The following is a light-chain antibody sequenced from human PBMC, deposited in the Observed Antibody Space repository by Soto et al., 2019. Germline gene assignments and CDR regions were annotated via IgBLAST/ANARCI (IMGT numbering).Light chain of an antibody. CDR1: SSDVGGYNY. Sequence: QSALTQPASVSGSPGQSITISCTGPSSDVGGYNYVSWYQQHPGKAPKLMIYEVSNRPSGVSNRFSGSKSGNTASLTISGLQAEDEADYYCSSYTTRSTWVFGGGTKVTVL. CDR3: SSYTTRSTWV. CDR2: EVS. V-gene: IGLV2-14*01. J-gene: IGLJ3*02.